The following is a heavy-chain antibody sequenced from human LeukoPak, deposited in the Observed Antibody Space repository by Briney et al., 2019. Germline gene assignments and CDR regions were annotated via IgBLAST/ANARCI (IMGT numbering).Heavy chain of an antibody. CDR1: GYTFTDYY. J-gene: IGHJ5*02. V-gene: IGHV1-2*02. CDR2: INPHSGGT. D-gene: IGHD2-15*01. CDR3: ATYPCVIGSCSPANWFDA. Sequence: AAVKVSCKASGYTFTDYYILWLRQPPGQGREWVGWINPHSGGTNFAQRFQGRVPMTRDTSISTSYIELPRLTCDDTAVYYCATYPCVIGSCSPANWFDAWGQGTLVTVSS.